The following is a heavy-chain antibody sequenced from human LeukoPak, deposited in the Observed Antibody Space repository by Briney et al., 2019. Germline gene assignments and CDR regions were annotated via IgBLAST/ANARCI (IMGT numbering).Heavy chain of an antibody. Sequence: GGSLRLSCAASGFTFSSYSMNWVRQAPGKGLEWVSSISSSSSYIYYADSVKGRFPISRGNAKNSLYLQMNSLRAEDTAVYYCAREPYSSSWYWFDPWGQGTLVTVSS. D-gene: IGHD6-13*01. CDR2: ISSSSSYI. CDR3: AREPYSSSWYWFDP. J-gene: IGHJ5*02. V-gene: IGHV3-21*01. CDR1: GFTFSSYS.